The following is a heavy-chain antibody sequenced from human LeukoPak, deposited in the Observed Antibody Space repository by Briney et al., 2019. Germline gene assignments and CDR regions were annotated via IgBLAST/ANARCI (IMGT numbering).Heavy chain of an antibody. Sequence: KPGGSLRLSCAASGFTFSSCDFNWVRQAPGKGLEWVSSIGPTGTDRYYADSVRGRFTISRDNAKNSMYLQMDSLRDEDTAVYYCATETIGRHYDYWGQGTLLTVSS. CDR3: ATETIGRHYDY. CDR1: GFTFSSCD. D-gene: IGHD1-14*01. CDR2: IGPTGTDR. J-gene: IGHJ4*02. V-gene: IGHV3-21*01.